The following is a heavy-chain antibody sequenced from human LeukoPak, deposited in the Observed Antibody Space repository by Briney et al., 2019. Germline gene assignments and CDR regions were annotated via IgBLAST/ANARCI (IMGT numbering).Heavy chain of an antibody. D-gene: IGHD6-13*01. J-gene: IGHJ4*02. CDR2: ISSSSTFI. CDR3: AKGSSSWYSDPNFDY. Sequence: PGGSLRLSCAASGFTFSSYWMSWVRQAPGKGLEWVSSISSSSTFIYYADSVKGRFTISRDNAKNSLYLQMNSLRAEDTALYYCAKGSSSWYSDPNFDYWGQGTLVTVSS. V-gene: IGHV3-21*04. CDR1: GFTFSSYW.